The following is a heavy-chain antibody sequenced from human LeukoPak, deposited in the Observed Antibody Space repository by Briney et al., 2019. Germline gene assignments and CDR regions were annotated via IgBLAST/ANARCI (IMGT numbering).Heavy chain of an antibody. V-gene: IGHV3-33*01. CDR1: GFTFSRYG. Sequence: GGSLRLSCAASGFTFSRYGIHWVSQAPGKGLEWVAVIWYDGSHENYADSVKGRFTISRDNSKNTLYLQMNSLRVEDTAVYYCARGNRPAFDYWGQGTLVTVSS. D-gene: IGHD1-14*01. CDR2: IWYDGSHE. CDR3: ARGNRPAFDY. J-gene: IGHJ4*02.